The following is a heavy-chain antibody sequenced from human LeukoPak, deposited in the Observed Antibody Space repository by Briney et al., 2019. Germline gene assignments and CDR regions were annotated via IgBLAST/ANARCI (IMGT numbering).Heavy chain of an antibody. CDR1: RFTFNNYA. CDR2: IKEGGSEK. CDR3: ARDSPGSSRFYHYYGLDV. D-gene: IGHD6-6*01. J-gene: IGHJ6*02. V-gene: IGHV3-7*05. Sequence: PGGSLRLSCAATRFTFNNYAMNWVRQAPGKGLEWVANIKEGGSEKYYVDSVKGRFTIYRDNAKNSLYLQMNRLRAEDTAVYYCARDSPGSSRFYHYYGLDVWGQGTTVTVSS.